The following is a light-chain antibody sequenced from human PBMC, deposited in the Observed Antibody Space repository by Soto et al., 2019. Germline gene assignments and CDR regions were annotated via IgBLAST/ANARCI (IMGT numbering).Light chain of an antibody. CDR3: CSHAASTTVV. J-gene: IGLJ2*01. V-gene: IGLV2-23*02. Sequence: QSALTQPASVSGSPGQSITISCTGTNSDVGSYNTVSWYQQHPGRAPKLMIYDVIKRPPGVSNRFSGSRSGNTASLTISGLQDEEEADYYCCSHAASTTVVFGGGTKLTVL. CDR2: DVI. CDR1: NSDVGSYNT.